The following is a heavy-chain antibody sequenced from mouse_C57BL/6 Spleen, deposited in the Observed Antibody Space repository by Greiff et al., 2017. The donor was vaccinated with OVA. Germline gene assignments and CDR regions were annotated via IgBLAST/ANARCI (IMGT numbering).Heavy chain of an antibody. Sequence: QVQLQQSGAELVKPGASVKLSCKASGYTFTSYWMHWVKQRPGQGLEWIGMIHPNSGSTNYNEKFKSKATLTVDKSSSTAYMQLSSLTSEDSAVYYCARYDYDPFDYWGQGTTLTVSS. CDR1: GYTFTSYW. J-gene: IGHJ2*01. V-gene: IGHV1-64*01. CDR3: ARYDYDPFDY. CDR2: IHPNSGST. D-gene: IGHD2-4*01.